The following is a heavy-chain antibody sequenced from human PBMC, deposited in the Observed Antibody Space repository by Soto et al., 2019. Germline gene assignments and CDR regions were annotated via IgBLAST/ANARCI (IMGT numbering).Heavy chain of an antibody. Sequence: PGGSLRLSCAASGFTFSSYAMSWVRQAPGKGLEWVSAISGSGGSTYYADSVKGRFTISRDNSKNTLYLQMNSLRAEDTAVYYCAKNVWGITIFGGMDVWGQGTTVTGSS. V-gene: IGHV3-23*01. J-gene: IGHJ6*02. CDR1: GFTFSSYA. CDR2: ISGSGGST. CDR3: AKNVWGITIFGGMDV. D-gene: IGHD3-9*01.